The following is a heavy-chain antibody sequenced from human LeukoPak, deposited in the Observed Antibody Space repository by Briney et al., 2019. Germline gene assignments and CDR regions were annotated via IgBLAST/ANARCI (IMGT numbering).Heavy chain of an antibody. CDR1: GGSISSYY. CDR3: ARDRAVGATTLFDY. CDR2: IYYSGST. V-gene: IGHV4-59*12. D-gene: IGHD1-26*01. Sequence: SETLSLTCTVSGGSISSYYWSWIRQPPGKGLEWIGYIYYSGSTNYNPSLKSRVTISVDTSKNQFSLKLSSVTAADTAVYYCARDRAVGATTLFDYWGQGTLVTVSS. J-gene: IGHJ4*02.